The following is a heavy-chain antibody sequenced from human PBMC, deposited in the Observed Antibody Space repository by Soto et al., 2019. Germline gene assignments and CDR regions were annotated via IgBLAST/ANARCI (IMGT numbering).Heavy chain of an antibody. CDR1: GFTFGDYA. CDR3: TRVIIAAAVYFDY. V-gene: IGHV3-49*03. Sequence: PGGSLRLSCTASGFTFGDYAMSWFRQAPGKGLEWVGFIRSKAYGGTTEYAASVKGRFTISRDDSKSIAYLQMNSLKTEDTAVYYCTRVIIAAAVYFDYWGQGTLVTVSS. D-gene: IGHD6-13*01. CDR2: IRSKAYGGTT. J-gene: IGHJ4*02.